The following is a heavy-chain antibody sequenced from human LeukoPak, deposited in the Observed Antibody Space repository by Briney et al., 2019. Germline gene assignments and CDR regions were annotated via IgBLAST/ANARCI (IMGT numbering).Heavy chain of an antibody. CDR3: AKGYSGSYYSPPIFDS. J-gene: IGHJ4*02. CDR2: INWNSGSI. Sequence: GGSLRLSCAASGFTFDDYAMHWVRQTPGRGLEWVSSINWNSGSIGYADSVKGRFTISRDNAKNSLYLQMNSLRTEDMALYYCAKGYSGSYYSPPIFDSWGQGTLVTVSS. V-gene: IGHV3-9*03. D-gene: IGHD1-26*01. CDR1: GFTFDDYA.